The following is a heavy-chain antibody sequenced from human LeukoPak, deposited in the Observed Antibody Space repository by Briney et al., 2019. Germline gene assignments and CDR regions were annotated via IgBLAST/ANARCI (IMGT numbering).Heavy chain of an antibody. D-gene: IGHD6-6*01. CDR3: ARGGRGSSSSSRGYYYYMDV. V-gene: IGHV1-2*02. Sequence: GASVKVSCKASGYMFTGYYMHWVRQAPGQGLEWMGWINPNSGGTNYAQKFQGRVTMTRDTSISTAYMELSRLRSDDTAVYYCARGGRGSSSSSRGYYYYMDVWGKGTTVTVSS. J-gene: IGHJ6*03. CDR2: INPNSGGT. CDR1: GYMFTGYY.